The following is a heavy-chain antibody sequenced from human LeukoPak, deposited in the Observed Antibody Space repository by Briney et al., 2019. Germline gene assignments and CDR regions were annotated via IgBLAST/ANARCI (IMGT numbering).Heavy chain of an antibody. CDR1: GFNISPFW. V-gene: IGHV3-7*01. J-gene: IGHJ3*02. CDR2: IRGDGSRL. D-gene: IGHD2-15*01. Sequence: GGSLRLSCVASGFNISPFWMTWVRQAPDKGLEWVANIRGDGSRLYYVDSVKGRFTISRDNAKNSLYLQMSNLRADDTSVYYCARDRNYCSSDRCYDAFDIWGQGTMVTVSS. CDR3: ARDRNYCSSDRCYDAFDI.